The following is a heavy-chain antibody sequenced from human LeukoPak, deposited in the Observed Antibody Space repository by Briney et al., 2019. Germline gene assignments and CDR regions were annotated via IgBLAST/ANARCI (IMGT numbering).Heavy chain of an antibody. J-gene: IGHJ4*02. CDR1: GGSISSGGYS. CDR2: IYHSGST. D-gene: IGHD6-19*01. Sequence: SQTLSLTCAVSGGSISSGGYSWSWIRQPPGKGLEWIGYIYHSGSTYYNPSLKSRVTISVDRSKNQFSLKLSSVTAADTAVYYCARHVSGWYYFDYWGQGTLVTVSS. V-gene: IGHV4-30-2*01. CDR3: ARHVSGWYYFDY.